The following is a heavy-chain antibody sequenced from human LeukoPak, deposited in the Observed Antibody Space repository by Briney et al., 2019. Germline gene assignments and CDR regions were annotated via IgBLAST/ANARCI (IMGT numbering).Heavy chain of an antibody. CDR3: ARSVEYYDFWSGYYPQSTTSAKYYFDY. J-gene: IGHJ4*02. D-gene: IGHD3-3*01. CDR1: GFTFSGYP. CDR2: ISYDGSNK. V-gene: IGHV3-30-3*01. Sequence: GGSLRLSCAASGFTFSGYPIHWVRQAPGKGLEWVAVISYDGSNKYYADSVKGRFTISRDNSKNTLYLQMNSLRAEDTAVYYCARSVEYYDFWSGYYPQSTTSAKYYFDYWGQGTLVTVSS.